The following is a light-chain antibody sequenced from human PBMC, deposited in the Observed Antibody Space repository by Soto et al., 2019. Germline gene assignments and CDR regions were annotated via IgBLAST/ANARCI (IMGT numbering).Light chain of an antibody. J-gene: IGLJ1*01. V-gene: IGLV1-51*01. CDR3: GSWDSSLSAYV. Sequence: QSVLTQPPSVSAAPGQKVTISCSGCSSNIGGNSVSWYQQLPGTAPKLLIYDDNKRPSGIPDRFSGSKSGTSATLGITGFQTGDEADYYCGSWDSSLSAYVFGTGTKVTV. CDR1: SSNIGGNS. CDR2: DDN.